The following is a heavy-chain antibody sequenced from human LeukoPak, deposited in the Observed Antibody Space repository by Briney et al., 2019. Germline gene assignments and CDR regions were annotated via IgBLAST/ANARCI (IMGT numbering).Heavy chain of an antibody. J-gene: IGHJ6*03. D-gene: IGHD3-3*01. CDR2: ISYDGSNK. CDR1: GFTFSSYG. V-gene: IGHV3-30*03. CDR3: ARDLDYDFWSGYYLHYYYYMDV. Sequence: GGSLRLSCAASGFTFSSYGMHWVRQAPGKGLEWVAVISYDGSNKYYADSVKGRFTISRDNSKNTLYLQMNSLRAEDTAVYYCARDLDYDFWSGYYLHYYYYMDVWGKGTTVTVSS.